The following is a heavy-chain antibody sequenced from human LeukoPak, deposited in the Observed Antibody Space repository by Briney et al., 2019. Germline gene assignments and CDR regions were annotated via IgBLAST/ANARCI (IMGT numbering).Heavy chain of an antibody. D-gene: IGHD6-13*01. CDR1: GGTFSSYA. Sequence: VASVKVSCKASGGTFSSYAIRWVRQAPGQGLEWMGGIITIFGTANDAQKFKGRVTITADESTSTAYMELSSLRSEDTAVYYCAREIAAAVTSGAYYYGMDVWSQGTTVTVSS. J-gene: IGHJ6*02. CDR2: IITIFGTA. V-gene: IGHV1-69*13. CDR3: AREIAAAVTSGAYYYGMDV.